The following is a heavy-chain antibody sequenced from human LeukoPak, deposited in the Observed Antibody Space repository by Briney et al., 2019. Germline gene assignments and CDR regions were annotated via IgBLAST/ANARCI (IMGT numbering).Heavy chain of an antibody. J-gene: IGHJ6*03. CDR3: ARGPTLNYYYYYHMDV. CDR2: INPNSGGT. CDR1: GYTFTGYY. Sequence: ASVKVSCKASGYTFTGYYMHWVRQAPGQGLEWMGWINPNSGGTNYALKFQGRVTMTRDTSISTAYMELSRLRSDDTAVYYCARGPTLNYYYYYHMDVWGKGTTVTVSS. V-gene: IGHV1-2*02.